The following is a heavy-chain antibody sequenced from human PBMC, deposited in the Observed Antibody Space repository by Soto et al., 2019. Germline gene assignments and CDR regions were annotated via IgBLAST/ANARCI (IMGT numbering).Heavy chain of an antibody. D-gene: IGHD6-19*01. V-gene: IGHV3-30*18. CDR3: AKDATVRSGWQNFDY. Sequence: GGSLRLSCAASGFTFSSYGMHWVRQAPGKGLEWVAVISYDGSNKYYADSVKGRFTISRDNSKNTLYLQMNSLRAEDTAVYYCAKDATVRSGWQNFDYWGQGTLVTVSS. CDR2: ISYDGSNK. CDR1: GFTFSSYG. J-gene: IGHJ4*02.